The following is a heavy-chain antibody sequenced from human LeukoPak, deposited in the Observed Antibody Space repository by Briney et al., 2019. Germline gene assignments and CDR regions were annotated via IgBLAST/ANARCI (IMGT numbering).Heavy chain of an antibody. CDR1: GFTFSGYW. CDR3: VRAGGGSSRVAFDP. J-gene: IGHJ5*02. CDR2: ISTDESST. V-gene: IGHV3-74*01. D-gene: IGHD2-15*01. Sequence: PGGSLRLSCADSGFTFSGYWMHWVRQGPGKGLEWVSCISTDESSTRYADSVKGRFTISRDNAKNTLYLQMNSLRVEDTALYYCVRAGGGSSRVAFDPWGQGTLVTVSS.